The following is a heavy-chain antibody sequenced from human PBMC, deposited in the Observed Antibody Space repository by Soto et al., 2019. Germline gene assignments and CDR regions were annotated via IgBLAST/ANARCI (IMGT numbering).Heavy chain of an antibody. D-gene: IGHD3-22*01. V-gene: IGHV3-30*18. J-gene: IGHJ4*02. CDR2: ISYDGSNK. CDR1: GFTFSSYV. Sequence: GGSLRLSCAASGFTFSSYVIHWVRQAPGKGLEWVAVISYDGSNKYYADSVKGRFTISRDNSKNTLYLQMNSLRAEDTAVYYCAKDRGSSRYLGGYFDYWGQGTLVTVSS. CDR3: AKDRGSSRYLGGYFDY.